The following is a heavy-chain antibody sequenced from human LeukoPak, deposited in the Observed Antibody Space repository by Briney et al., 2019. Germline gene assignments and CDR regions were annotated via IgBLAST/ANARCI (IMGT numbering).Heavy chain of an antibody. Sequence: GGSLRLSCAASGFTFSSYEMNWVRQAPGKGLEWVSYISSSGSTIYYADSVKGRFTISRDNAKNSLYLQMNSLRAEDTAVYYCARVSITMIDWGVDEFDYWGQGTLVTVSS. CDR1: GFTFSSYE. D-gene: IGHD3-22*01. CDR3: ARVSITMIDWGVDEFDY. V-gene: IGHV3-48*03. J-gene: IGHJ4*02. CDR2: ISSSGSTI.